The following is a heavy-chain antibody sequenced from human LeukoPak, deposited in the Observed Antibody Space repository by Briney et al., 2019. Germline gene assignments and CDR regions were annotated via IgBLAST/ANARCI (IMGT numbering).Heavy chain of an antibody. J-gene: IGHJ4*02. CDR1: GFTFSSYG. CDR3: ARGIASADY. Sequence: GGSLRLSCAASGFTFSSYGMHWVRQAPGKGLEWVAVISYDGSNKYYADSVKGRFTISRDNSKNTLYLQMNSLRAEDTAVYYCARGIASADYWGQGTLVTVSS. D-gene: IGHD6-25*01. V-gene: IGHV3-30*03. CDR2: ISYDGSNK.